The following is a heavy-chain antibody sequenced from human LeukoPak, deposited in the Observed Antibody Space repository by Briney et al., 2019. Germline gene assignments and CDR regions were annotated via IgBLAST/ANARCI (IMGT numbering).Heavy chain of an antibody. CDR3: ARTLGYCTVTSCHGTRGFDS. Sequence: PGGSLRLSCAASGFTFSTYGMNWVRQAPGKGLEWISYISTSGSTIFYADSVKGRFSISRDNAENSLYLQMSSLRAEDTAFYYCARTLGYCTVTSCHGTRGFDSWGQGILVSVSS. CDR2: ISTSGSTI. D-gene: IGHD2-2*01. J-gene: IGHJ4*02. V-gene: IGHV3-48*01. CDR1: GFTFSTYG.